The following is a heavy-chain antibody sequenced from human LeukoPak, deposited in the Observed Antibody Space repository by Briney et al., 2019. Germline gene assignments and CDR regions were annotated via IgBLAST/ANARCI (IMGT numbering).Heavy chain of an antibody. D-gene: IGHD3-10*01. CDR1: GGSISSTHW. J-gene: IGHJ5*02. CDR3: ARDWGRYYGSGAARGWFDP. V-gene: IGHV4-4*02. CDR2: IYQSGTT. Sequence: SGTLSLTCAVSGGSISSTHWWSWVRQPPGKGLEWIGEIYQSGTTRYNPSLKSRVTMSVDRSKNVFSLKLTSVTAADTAVYYCARDWGRYYGSGAARGWFDPWGQGTLVTVSS.